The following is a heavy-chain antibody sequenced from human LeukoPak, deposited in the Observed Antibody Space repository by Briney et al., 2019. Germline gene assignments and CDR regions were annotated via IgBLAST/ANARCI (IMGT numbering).Heavy chain of an antibody. J-gene: IGHJ4*02. Sequence: SETLSLTCTVSGYSISSGYYWGWIRQPPGKGLEWIGSIYYSGSTYYNPPLKSRVTISVDTSKNQFSLKLSSVTAADTAVYYCARGKYYDSSGPFDYWGQGTLVTVSS. D-gene: IGHD3-22*01. CDR2: IYYSGST. V-gene: IGHV4-38-2*02. CDR3: ARGKYYDSSGPFDY. CDR1: GYSISSGYY.